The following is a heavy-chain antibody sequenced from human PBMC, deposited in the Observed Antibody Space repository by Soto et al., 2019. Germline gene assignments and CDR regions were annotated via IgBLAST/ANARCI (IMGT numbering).Heavy chain of an antibody. J-gene: IGHJ5*02. CDR3: ARREYSRSWFDP. V-gene: IGHV4-39*01. D-gene: IGHD6-6*01. CDR2: IYYSGST. CDR1: GGSISSSSYY. Sequence: SETLSLTCTVSGGSISSSSYYWGWIRQPPGKGLEWIGSIYYSGSTYYNPSLKSRVTISVDTSKNQFSLKLSSVTAADTAVYYCARREYSRSWFDPWGQVTLVAVSS.